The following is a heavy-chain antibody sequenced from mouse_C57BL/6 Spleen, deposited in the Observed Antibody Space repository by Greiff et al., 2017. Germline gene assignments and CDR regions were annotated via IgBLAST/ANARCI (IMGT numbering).Heavy chain of an antibody. Sequence: VQLQESGAELVRPGSSVKLSCKASGYTFTSYWMHWVKQRPIQGLEWIGNIDPSDSETHYNQKFKDKATLTVDKSSSTAYMQLSSLTSEDSAVYYCAIYSNCLAWFAYWGQGTLVTVSA. CDR2: IDPSDSET. CDR1: GYTFTSYW. J-gene: IGHJ3*01. D-gene: IGHD2-5*01. CDR3: AIYSNCLAWFAY. V-gene: IGHV1-52*01.